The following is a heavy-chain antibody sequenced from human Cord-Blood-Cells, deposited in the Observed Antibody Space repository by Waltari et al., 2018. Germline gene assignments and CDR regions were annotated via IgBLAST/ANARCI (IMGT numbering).Heavy chain of an antibody. V-gene: IGHV1-8*03. CDR1: GDTCTRSD. Sequence: QVQLVQSGAEVKKPGASVKVSCKASGDTCTRSDTNWVRQATGQGREWMGWMNPNSGNTGYAQKFQGRVTITRNTSISTAYMELSSLRSEDTAVYYCARDLTGTDAFDIWGQGTMVTVSS. CDR3: ARDLTGTDAFDI. D-gene: IGHD1-20*01. CDR2: MNPNSGNT. J-gene: IGHJ3*02.